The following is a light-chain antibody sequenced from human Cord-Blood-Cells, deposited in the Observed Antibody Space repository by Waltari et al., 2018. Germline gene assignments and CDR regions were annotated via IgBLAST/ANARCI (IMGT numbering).Light chain of an antibody. CDR3: NSRDSSGNHVV. CDR2: GKN. CDR1: SLRSYY. Sequence: ALGQTVRITCQGDSLRSYYASRYQQKPGQAPVLVIYGKNNRPSGIPDRFSGSSSGNTASLTITGAQAEDEADYYCNSRDSSGNHVVFGGGTKLTVL. V-gene: IGLV3-19*01. J-gene: IGLJ2*01.